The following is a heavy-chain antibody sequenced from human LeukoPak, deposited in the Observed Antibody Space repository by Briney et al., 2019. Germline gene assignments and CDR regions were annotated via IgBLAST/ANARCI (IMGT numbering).Heavy chain of an antibody. Sequence: PSETLSLTCAVYGGSFSGYYWSWIRQPPGKGLEWIGEINHSGSTNYNPSLKSRVTISVDTSKNQFSLKLSSVTAADTAVYYCARTQTHSGYDHFDYWGQGTLVTVSS. D-gene: IGHD5-12*01. J-gene: IGHJ4*02. CDR1: GGSFSGYY. V-gene: IGHV4-34*01. CDR3: ARTQTHSGYDHFDY. CDR2: INHSGST.